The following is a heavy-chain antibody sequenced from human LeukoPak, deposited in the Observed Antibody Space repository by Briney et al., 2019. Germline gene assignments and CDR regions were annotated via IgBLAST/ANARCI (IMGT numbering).Heavy chain of an antibody. CDR2: ISNDGSAT. D-gene: IGHD1-26*01. V-gene: IGHV3-74*01. Sequence: GGSLRPSCAASGFTFSIYWMHWVRQAPGTGLVWVSRISNDGSATIYVDSVKGRFTISRDNAKNTLYLQMNSLRAEDTAVYYCARDSSGSYDYWGQGTLVTVSS. CDR3: ARDSSGSYDY. J-gene: IGHJ4*02. CDR1: GFTFSIYW.